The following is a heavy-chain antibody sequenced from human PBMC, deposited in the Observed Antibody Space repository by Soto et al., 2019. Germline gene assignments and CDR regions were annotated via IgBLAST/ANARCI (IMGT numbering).Heavy chain of an antibody. CDR1: GGTFSSYA. CDR3: ARMWFVGTSHPFDY. Sequence: ASVKVSCKASGGTFSSYAISWVRQAPGQGLEWMGRIIPILGIANYAQKFQGRVTITADKSTSTAYMELSSLRSEDTAVYYCARMWFVGTSHPFDYWGQGTLVTVSS. V-gene: IGHV1-69*04. CDR2: IIPILGIA. D-gene: IGHD2-2*01. J-gene: IGHJ4*02.